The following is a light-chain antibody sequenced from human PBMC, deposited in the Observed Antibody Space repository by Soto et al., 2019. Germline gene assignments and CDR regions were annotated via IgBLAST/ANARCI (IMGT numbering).Light chain of an antibody. J-gene: IGKJ4*01. Sequence: DIVMTQSPDSLAVSLGERATIKCKSIQSLFYTSNSKNYLAWYQQKPRQRPRLLISWASTRESGVPDRFSGSGSGTDFTLTINNLQADDVAVYYWHQYFSAPQAFGGGTKVEI. CDR3: HQYFSAPQA. CDR1: QSLFYTSNSKNY. V-gene: IGKV4-1*01. CDR2: WAS.